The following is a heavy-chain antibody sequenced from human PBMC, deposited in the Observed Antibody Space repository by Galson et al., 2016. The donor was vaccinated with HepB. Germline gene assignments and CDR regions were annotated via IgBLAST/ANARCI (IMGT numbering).Heavy chain of an antibody. CDR3: ARDRSTWRWFDP. J-gene: IGHJ5*02. D-gene: IGHD3-3*01. Sequence: SLRLSCAASGFNFTASGMHWVRQAPGKGLEWVAIIWFFGSKKYYADSVRGRFTISRDNSKNMLYLQMNSLRADDTAVYYCARDRSTWRWFDPWGQGTLVTVSS. V-gene: IGHV3-33*01. CDR2: IWFFGSKK. CDR1: GFNFTASG.